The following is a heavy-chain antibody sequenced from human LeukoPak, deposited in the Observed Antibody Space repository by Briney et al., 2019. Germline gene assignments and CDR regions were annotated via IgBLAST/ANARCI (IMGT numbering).Heavy chain of an antibody. CDR2: IHPNSGGT. V-gene: IGHV1-2*02. CDR1: GYTFTGYY. Sequence: ASVKVSCKASGYTFTGYYLHWVRQAPGQGLEWMGWIHPNSGGTNYAQKFQGRVTMTRDTSISTAYLDLSRLRSDDTAVYYCARVVVRDANNYKDYWGQGTLVTVSS. D-gene: IGHD5-24*01. J-gene: IGHJ4*02. CDR3: ARVVVRDANNYKDY.